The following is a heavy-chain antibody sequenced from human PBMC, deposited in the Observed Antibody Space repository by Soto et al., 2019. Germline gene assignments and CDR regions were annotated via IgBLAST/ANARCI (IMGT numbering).Heavy chain of an antibody. J-gene: IGHJ6*04. V-gene: IGHV3-23*01. Sequence: LPYGASEFNFRSYARSWVRQNQGKGLEWVSAISGSGGSTYYADSVKGRFTISRDNSKNTLYLQMNSLRAEDTAVYYCAKSAGVLLWFGFLDVWGKGTTVPVSS. CDR3: AKSAGVLLWFGFLDV. CDR1: EFNFRSYA. D-gene: IGHD3-10*01. CDR2: ISGSGGST.